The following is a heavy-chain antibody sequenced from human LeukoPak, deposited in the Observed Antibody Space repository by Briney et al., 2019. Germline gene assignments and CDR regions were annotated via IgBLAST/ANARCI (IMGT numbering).Heavy chain of an antibody. Sequence: GGSLRLSCAASGYTFSDYSINWVRQAPGEGLEWISYISSTGSSIYYADSVKGRFTISRDNAKNSLYLQMNSLRAEDTAVYYCASSDYVWGSYDYWGQGTLVTVSS. D-gene: IGHD3-16*01. J-gene: IGHJ4*02. V-gene: IGHV3-21*04. CDR1: GYTFSDYS. CDR3: ASSDYVWGSYDY. CDR2: ISSTGSSI.